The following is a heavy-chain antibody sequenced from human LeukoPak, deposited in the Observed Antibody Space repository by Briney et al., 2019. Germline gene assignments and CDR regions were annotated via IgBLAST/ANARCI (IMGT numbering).Heavy chain of an antibody. CDR3: ARGDPYSNSPLNH. CDR1: GGSISSYY. D-gene: IGHD6-6*01. CDR2: IYYSGST. V-gene: IGHV4-59*01. J-gene: IGHJ5*02. Sequence: SETLSLTCTVSGGSISSYYWSWIRQPPGKGLEWIGYIYYSGSTNYNPSLKSRVTVTVDTSKNQFSLKLSSVTAADTAVYYCARGDPYSNSPLNHWGQGTLVTVSS.